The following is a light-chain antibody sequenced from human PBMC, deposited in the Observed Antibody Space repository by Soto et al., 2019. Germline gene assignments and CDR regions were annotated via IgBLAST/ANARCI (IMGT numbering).Light chain of an antibody. V-gene: IGLV1-40*01. J-gene: IGLJ2*01. Sequence: QSVLTQPPSVSGAPGQRVTISCTGSSSNIGAGFDVHWYHQIAGTAPKLLIYGNSNRPSGVPDRFSGSKSGTSASLAINGLQSGDEADYYCAAWDDSLSSPVFGGGTQLTVL. CDR1: SSNIGAGFD. CDR3: AAWDDSLSSPV. CDR2: GNS.